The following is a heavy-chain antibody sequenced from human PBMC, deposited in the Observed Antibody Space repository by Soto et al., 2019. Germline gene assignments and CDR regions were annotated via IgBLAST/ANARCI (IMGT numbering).Heavy chain of an antibody. CDR1: GFTFSNYW. CDR2: INQDGTKN. V-gene: IGHV3-7*03. Sequence: EVQLVESGGGLVQPGGSLRLSCAASGFTFSNYWMSWVRQPPGKGLEWVASINQDGTKNFYVDSVKGRFTISRDNAKTSFFLQMITLRADDTAVYSCARWQSSRWYLDIWGQGTLVSVSS. CDR3: ARWQSSRWYLDI. D-gene: IGHD6-19*01. J-gene: IGHJ4*02.